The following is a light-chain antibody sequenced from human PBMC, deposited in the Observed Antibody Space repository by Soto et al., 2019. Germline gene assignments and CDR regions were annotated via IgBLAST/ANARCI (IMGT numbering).Light chain of an antibody. V-gene: IGLV2-14*03. CDR1: SSDVGSYNY. CDR2: GVN. Sequence: QSALTQPASVSGSPGQSITISCTGTSSDVGSYNYVSWYQHHPGKAPKLIIYGVNNRPSGVSNRFSGSKSGNTASLTISGLQPEDEADYYCTSYTTTTTYVFGSGTKVTVL. CDR3: TSYTTTTTYV. J-gene: IGLJ1*01.